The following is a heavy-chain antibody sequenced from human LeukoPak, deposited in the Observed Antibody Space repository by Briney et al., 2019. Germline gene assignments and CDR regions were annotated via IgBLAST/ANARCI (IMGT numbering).Heavy chain of an antibody. CDR1: GFTFSSYG. J-gene: IGHJ4*02. CDR2: IRYDGSNK. CDR3: ASFPGSYAPPREDY. D-gene: IGHD1-26*01. Sequence: PGGSLRLSCAASGFTFSSYGMHWVRQAPGKGLEWVAFIRYDGSNKYYADSVKGRFTISRDNSKNTLYLQMNSLRAEDTAVYYCASFPGSYAPPREDYWGQGTLVTVSS. V-gene: IGHV3-30*02.